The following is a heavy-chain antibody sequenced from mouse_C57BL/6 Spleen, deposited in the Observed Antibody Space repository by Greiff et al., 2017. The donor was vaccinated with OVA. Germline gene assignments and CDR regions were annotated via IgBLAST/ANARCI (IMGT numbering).Heavy chain of an antibody. J-gene: IGHJ2*01. CDR1: GYTFTSYG. D-gene: IGHD2-1*01. Sequence: VKVVESGAELARPGASVKLSCKASGYTFTSYGISWVKQRTGQGLEWIGEIYPRSGNTYYNEKFKGKATMTADKSSSTAYMELRSLTSEDSAVYCCARRGNPVDDWGQGTTLTVSS. V-gene: IGHV1-81*01. CDR3: ARRGNPVDD. CDR2: IYPRSGNT.